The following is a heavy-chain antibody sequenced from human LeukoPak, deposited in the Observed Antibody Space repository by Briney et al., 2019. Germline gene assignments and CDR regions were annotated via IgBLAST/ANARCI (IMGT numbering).Heavy chain of an antibody. CDR2: ISSSSSTI. CDR1: GFTFSSYS. Sequence: GGSLRLSCAASGFTFSSYSMNWVRQAPGKGLEWVSYISSSSSTIYYADSVKGRFTISRDNGKNSLYLQMNNLRAEDTAVYYCANLWDLDAFDIWGQGTMVTVSS. CDR3: ANLWDLDAFDI. J-gene: IGHJ3*02. D-gene: IGHD1-26*01. V-gene: IGHV3-48*01.